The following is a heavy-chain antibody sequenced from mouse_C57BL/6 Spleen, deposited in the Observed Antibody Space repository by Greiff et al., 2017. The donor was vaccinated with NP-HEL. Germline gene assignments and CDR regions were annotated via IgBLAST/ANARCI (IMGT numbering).Heavy chain of an antibody. V-gene: IGHV1-69*01. D-gene: IGHD1-1*02. Sequence: VQLQQPGAELVMPGASVKLSCKASGYTFTSYWMHWVKQRPGQGLEWIGEIDPSDSYTNYNQKFKGKSTLTVDKSSSTAYMQLSSLTSEDSAVYYCARRYDYAMEDWGQGTSVTVSS. CDR2: IDPSDSYT. CDR3: ARRYDYAMED. CDR1: GYTFTSYW. J-gene: IGHJ4*01.